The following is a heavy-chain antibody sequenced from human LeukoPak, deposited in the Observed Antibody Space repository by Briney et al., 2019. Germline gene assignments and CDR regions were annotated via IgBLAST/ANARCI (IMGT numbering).Heavy chain of an antibody. CDR3: ATVRLRTTGTYDAFDI. J-gene: IGHJ3*02. CDR2: SDPEDGET. D-gene: IGHD1-1*01. CDR1: GYTLTELS. V-gene: IGHV1-24*01. Sequence: GASVKVSCKVSGYTLTELSMHWVRQAPGKGLEWMGGSDPEDGETIYAQKFQGRVTMTEDTSTDTAYMELSSLRSEDTAVYYCATVRLRTTGTYDAFDIWGQGTMVTVSS.